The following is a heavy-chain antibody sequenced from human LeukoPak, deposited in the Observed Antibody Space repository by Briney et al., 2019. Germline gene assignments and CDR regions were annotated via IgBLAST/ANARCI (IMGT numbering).Heavy chain of an antibody. V-gene: IGHV3-23*01. CDR2: ISSSGGST. D-gene: IGHD2-2*01. CDR3: ARRFTYCSSTSCYDAFDI. CDR1: GFTFSSYG. Sequence: GGSLRLSCAASGFTFSSYGMSWVRQAPGKGLEWVSAISSSGGSTYYADSVKGRFTISRDNSKNTLYLQMNSLRAEDTAVYYCARRFTYCSSTSCYDAFDIWGQGTMVTVSS. J-gene: IGHJ3*02.